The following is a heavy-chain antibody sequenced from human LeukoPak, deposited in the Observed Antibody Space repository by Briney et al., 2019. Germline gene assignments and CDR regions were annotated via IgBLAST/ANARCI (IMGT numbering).Heavy chain of an antibody. Sequence: GGSLRLSCAASGFSFEDYSMHWVRQAPGKGLEWVSYISSRGSSIQYADSVKGRFTISRDNAKNSLYLQMDSLRDDDTAVYYCARTYNSGWYFDYWGQGTLVTVSS. CDR3: ARTYNSGWYFDY. D-gene: IGHD6-19*01. CDR1: GFSFEDYS. CDR2: ISSRGSSI. J-gene: IGHJ4*02. V-gene: IGHV3-48*02.